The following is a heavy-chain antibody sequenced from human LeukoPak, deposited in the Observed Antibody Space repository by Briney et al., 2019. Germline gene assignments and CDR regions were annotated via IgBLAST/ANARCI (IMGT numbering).Heavy chain of an antibody. CDR1: GFTFSSYA. V-gene: IGHV3-30-3*02. D-gene: IGHD2-15*01. J-gene: IGHJ4*02. CDR3: AKQLGYCSDGSCYFPY. Sequence: GRSLRLSCAASGFTFSSYAMHWVRQAPGRGLEWVAVISYDGSNKYYADSVQGRFTISRDNSKSTLCLQMNSLRAEDTAVYYCAKQLGYCSDGSCYFPYWGQGTLVTVSS. CDR2: ISYDGSNK.